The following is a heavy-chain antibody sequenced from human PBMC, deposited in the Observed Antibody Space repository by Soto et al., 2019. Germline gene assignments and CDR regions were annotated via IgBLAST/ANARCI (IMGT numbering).Heavy chain of an antibody. CDR2: INHSGST. CDR1: GGSFSGYY. Sequence: SETLSLTCAVYGGSFSGYYWSWIRQPPGKGLEWIGEINHSGSTNYNPSLKSRVTISVDTSKNQFSLTLNSVTAADTATHYCARGGISHWAYFYYMDVWDRGTTVTVSS. D-gene: IGHD2-21*01. J-gene: IGHJ6*03. CDR3: ARGGISHWAYFYYMDV. V-gene: IGHV4-34*01.